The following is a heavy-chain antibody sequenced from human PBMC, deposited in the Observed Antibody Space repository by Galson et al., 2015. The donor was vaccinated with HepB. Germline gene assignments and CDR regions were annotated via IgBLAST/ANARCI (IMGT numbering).Heavy chain of an antibody. Sequence: QSGAEVKKPGESLRISCTGSGYSFASYWITWVRQMPGKGREWMGKVDPTDSYPNYNPSFQGHVTMSADKSISTASLQCDSLKASDTAIYYCARHLVVVAATDAFDIWGQGTMVTVSS. V-gene: IGHV5-10-1*01. CDR3: ARHLVVVAATDAFDI. CDR1: GYSFASYW. CDR2: VDPTDSYP. D-gene: IGHD2-15*01. J-gene: IGHJ3*02.